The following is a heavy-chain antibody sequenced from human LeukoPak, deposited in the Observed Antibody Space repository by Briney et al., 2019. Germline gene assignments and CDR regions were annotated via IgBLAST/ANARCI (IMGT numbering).Heavy chain of an antibody. CDR2: IFYIGST. CDR3: ARERSYSGSPTDAFDI. J-gene: IGHJ3*02. Sequence: PSETLSLTCTVSGGSIGSGDYYWSWIRQHPGKGLEWIGYIFYIGSTHYNPSLKSRVTISVDRSKNQFSLKLSSVTAADTAVYYCARERSYSGSPTDAFDIWGQGTMVTVSS. CDR1: GGSIGSGDYY. V-gene: IGHV4-30-4*08. D-gene: IGHD1-26*01.